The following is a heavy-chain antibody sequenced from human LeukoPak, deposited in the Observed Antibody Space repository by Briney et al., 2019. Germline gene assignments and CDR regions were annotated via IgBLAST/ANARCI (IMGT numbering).Heavy chain of an antibody. CDR3: ARGSSIAARPGVLGAFDI. D-gene: IGHD6-6*01. Sequence: GASVKVSCKASGYTFTSYGISWVRQAPGQGLEWMGWISAYNGNTNYAQKLQGRVTMTTDTSTSTAYMELRSLRSDDTAVYYCARGSSIAARPGVLGAFDIWGQGTMVTVSS. V-gene: IGHV1-18*01. CDR1: GYTFTSYG. CDR2: ISAYNGNT. J-gene: IGHJ3*02.